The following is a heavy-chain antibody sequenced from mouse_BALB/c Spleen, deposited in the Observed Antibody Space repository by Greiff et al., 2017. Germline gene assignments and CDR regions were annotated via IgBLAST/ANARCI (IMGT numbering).Heavy chain of an antibody. CDR3: AEAFDY. CDR2: IYPGDGDT. V-gene: IGHV1-82*01. Sequence: VQLQQSGPELVKPGASVKISCKASGYAFSSSWMNWVKQRPGQGLEWIGRIYPGDGDTNYNGKFKGKATLTADKSSSTAYMQLSSLTSVDSAVYFCAEAFDYWGQGTTLTVSS. J-gene: IGHJ2*01. CDR1: GYAFSSSW.